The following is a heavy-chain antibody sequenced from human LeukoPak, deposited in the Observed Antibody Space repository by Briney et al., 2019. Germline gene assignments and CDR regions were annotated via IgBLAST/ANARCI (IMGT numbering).Heavy chain of an antibody. D-gene: IGHD6-13*01. CDR1: GYTLTELS. CDR2: FDPEDGET. CDR3: ATKGEQQLAYYYYGMDV. J-gene: IGHJ6*02. Sequence: ASVKVSCKVSGYTLTELSMHWVRQAPGKGLEWMGGFDPEDGETIYAQKFQGRVTMTEDTSTDTAYMELSSLRSEDTAVYYCATKGEQQLAYYYYGMDVWGQGTTVTVSS. V-gene: IGHV1-24*01.